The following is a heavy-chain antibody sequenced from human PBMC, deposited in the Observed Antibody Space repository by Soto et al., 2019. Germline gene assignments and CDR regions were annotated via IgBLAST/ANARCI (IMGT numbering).Heavy chain of an antibody. D-gene: IGHD2-15*01. CDR2: ISGSGGST. Sequence: GASVKVSCAASGFTFSSYAMSWVRQAPGKGLEWVSAISGSGGSTYYADSVKGRFTISRDNSKNTLYLQMNSLRAEDTAVYYCARTYCSGGSCYPSTGGMDVWGQGTTVTVSS. V-gene: IGHV3-23*01. CDR1: GFTFSSYA. J-gene: IGHJ6*02. CDR3: ARTYCSGGSCYPSTGGMDV.